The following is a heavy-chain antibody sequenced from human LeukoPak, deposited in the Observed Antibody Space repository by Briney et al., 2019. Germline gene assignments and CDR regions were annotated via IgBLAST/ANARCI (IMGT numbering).Heavy chain of an antibody. CDR1: GFTFSNAW. CDR3: TTEWVCGGDCYYFDY. CDR2: IKSKTDGGTT. J-gene: IGHJ4*02. Sequence: GGSLRLSCAASGFTFSNAWMSWVRQAPGKGLEWVGRIKSKTDGGTTDYAAPVKGRFTISRDDSKNTLYLQMNSLKTEDTAVYYCTTEWVCGGDCYYFDYWGQGTLVTVSS. D-gene: IGHD2-21*02. V-gene: IGHV3-15*01.